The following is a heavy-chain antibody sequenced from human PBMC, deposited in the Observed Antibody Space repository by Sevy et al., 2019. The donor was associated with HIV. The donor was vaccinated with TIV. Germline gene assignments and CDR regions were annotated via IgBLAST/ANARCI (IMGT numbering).Heavy chain of an antibody. Sequence: SETLSLTCTVSGGSISSYYWSWIRQPPGKGLEWIGYIYYSGSTNYNPSLKSRVTISVDTSKNQFSLKLSSVTAADMAVYYCAGAFGRSYRTSYGMDVWGQGTTVTVSS. CDR3: AGAFGRSYRTSYGMDV. CDR2: IYYSGST. D-gene: IGHD3-16*02. CDR1: GGSISSYY. J-gene: IGHJ6*02. V-gene: IGHV4-59*01.